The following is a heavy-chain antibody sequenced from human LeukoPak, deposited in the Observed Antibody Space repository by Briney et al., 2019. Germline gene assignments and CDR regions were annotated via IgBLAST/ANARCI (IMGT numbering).Heavy chain of an antibody. V-gene: IGHV4-30-2*01. J-gene: IGHJ5*02. CDR1: GGSISSGGYS. CDR3: ARHATGSYSVPWLDP. Sequence: SQTLSLTCAVSGGSISSGGYSWSWIRQPPGKGLEWIGYIYHSGSTYYNPSLKSRVTISVDRSKNQLSLKLSSVTAADTAVYYCARHATGSYSVPWLDPWGQGTLVTVSS. CDR2: IYHSGST. D-gene: IGHD3-10*01.